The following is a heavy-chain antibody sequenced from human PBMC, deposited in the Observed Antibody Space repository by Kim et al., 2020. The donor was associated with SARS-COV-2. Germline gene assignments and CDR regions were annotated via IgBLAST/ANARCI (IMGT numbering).Heavy chain of an antibody. V-gene: IGHV5-51*01. CDR1: GYSFTSYW. Sequence: GESLKISCKGSGYSFTSYWIGWVRQMPGKGLEWMGIIYPGDSDTRYSPSFQGQVTISADKSISTAYLQWSSLKASDTAMYYCASTRLVDHQNYGMDVWGQGTTVTVSS. D-gene: IGHD2-2*01. CDR3: ASTRLVDHQNYGMDV. CDR2: IYPGDSDT. J-gene: IGHJ6*02.